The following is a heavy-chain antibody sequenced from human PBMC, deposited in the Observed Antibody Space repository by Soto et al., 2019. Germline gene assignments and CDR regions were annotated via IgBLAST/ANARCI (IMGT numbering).Heavy chain of an antibody. CDR2: IISSGSTK. CDR3: ARAISGVGILDY. D-gene: IGHD3-3*01. V-gene: IGHV3-11*01. Sequence: QVQLVESGGGLVKPGGPLRLSCAASGFTFSDYYMTWIRQAPGKGLDWVSYIISSGSTKYYADSVKGRFTISRDNGKNSLYLQMNSLRAEDTAVYYCARAISGVGILDYWGQGTLVTVSS. CDR1: GFTFSDYY. J-gene: IGHJ4*02.